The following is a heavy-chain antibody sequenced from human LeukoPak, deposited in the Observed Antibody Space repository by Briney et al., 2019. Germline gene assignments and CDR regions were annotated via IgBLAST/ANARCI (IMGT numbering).Heavy chain of an antibody. CDR1: GYTFTGYY. CDR3: ARDPGVPYCTNGVCYYYYYMDV. V-gene: IGHV1-2*02. J-gene: IGHJ6*03. D-gene: IGHD2-8*01. CDR2: INPNSGGT. Sequence: ASVKVSCKASGYTFTGYYMHWVRQAPGQGLEWMGWINPNSGGTNYAQKFQGRVTMTRDTSISTAYMELSRLRSDDTAVYYCARDPGVPYCTNGVCYYYYYMDVWGKGTTVTVSS.